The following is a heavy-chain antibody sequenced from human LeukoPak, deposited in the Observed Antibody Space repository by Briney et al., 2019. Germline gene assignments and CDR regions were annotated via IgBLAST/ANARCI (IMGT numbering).Heavy chain of an antibody. CDR3: ARDYGGH. D-gene: IGHD3-10*01. J-gene: IGHJ4*02. CDR2: IKQDGSEM. Sequence: GGSLRLSCGASGFIFSDYWMRWVRQAPGKGLEWVANIKQDGSEMYYLDSVKGRFTISRDNTKNSVYLQMNSLRVEDTAVYFCARDYGGHWGRGTLVTVSS. V-gene: IGHV3-7*03. CDR1: GFIFSDYW.